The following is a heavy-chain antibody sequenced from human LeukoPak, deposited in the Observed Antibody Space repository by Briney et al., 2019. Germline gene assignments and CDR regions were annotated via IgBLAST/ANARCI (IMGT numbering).Heavy chain of an antibody. J-gene: IGHJ6*03. CDR1: GFTFSSYG. Sequence: GGSLRLSCAASGFTFSSYGMHWVRQAPGKGLEWVSALSDSGGSTFYADSVKGRFTISRDNSKNTLYLQINRLRAEDTAVYYCAKGGAVSSKSITMIRGTRRYYYYMDVWGKGTTVTISS. D-gene: IGHD3-10*01. CDR2: LSDSGGST. V-gene: IGHV3-23*01. CDR3: AKGGAVSSKSITMIRGTRRYYYYMDV.